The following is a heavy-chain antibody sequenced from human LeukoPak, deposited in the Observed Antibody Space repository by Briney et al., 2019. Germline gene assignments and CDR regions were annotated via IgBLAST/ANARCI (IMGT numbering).Heavy chain of an antibody. CDR2: ISSRCSSI. Sequence: GGSLRLSCAASGFIFSDFEMNWVRQAPGKGPECVSYISSRCSSIFYADSVRGRFTVSRDNAKSSLSLQMNSLRVEDTAIYYCVRELNDLTWGQGALVTVSS. D-gene: IGHD3-3*01. CDR1: GFIFSDFE. CDR3: VRELNDLT. V-gene: IGHV3-48*03. J-gene: IGHJ5*02.